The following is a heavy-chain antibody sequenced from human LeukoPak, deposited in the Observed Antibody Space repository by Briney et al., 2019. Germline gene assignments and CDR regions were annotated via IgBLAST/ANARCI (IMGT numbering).Heavy chain of an antibody. CDR1: GYTFTSYD. Sequence: ASVKVSCKASGYTFTSYDINWVRQATGQGLEWMGWMIPNSGNTGYAQKFQGRVTITRNTSISTAYMELSSLRSEDTAVYYCARSSPILWFGDYYYMDVWGKGTTVTVSS. V-gene: IGHV1-8*03. CDR3: ARSSPILWFGDYYYMDV. J-gene: IGHJ6*03. CDR2: MIPNSGNT. D-gene: IGHD3-10*01.